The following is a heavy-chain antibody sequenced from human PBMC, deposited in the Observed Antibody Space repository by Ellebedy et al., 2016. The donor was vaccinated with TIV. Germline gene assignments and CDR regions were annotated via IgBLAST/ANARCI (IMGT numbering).Heavy chain of an antibody. CDR1: GFNLSTYS. V-gene: IGHV3-48*01. J-gene: IGHJ4*02. D-gene: IGHD3-22*01. CDR3: ARDAMIWIFDS. CDR2: ISKSDTT. Sequence: GESLKISCAASGFNLSTYSMNWVRQAPGKGLEWISYISKSDTTYYADSVRGRFTIARDNAKRSLYLQMNSLRLEDTAVYYCARDAMIWIFDSWGQGTLVTVSS.